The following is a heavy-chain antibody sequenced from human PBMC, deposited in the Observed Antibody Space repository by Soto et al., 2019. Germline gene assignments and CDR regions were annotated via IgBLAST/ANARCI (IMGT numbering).Heavy chain of an antibody. Sequence: EVQLVESGGGLVQPGGSLRLSCAASGFTFSSYSMNWVRQAPGKGLEWVSYISSSSSTIYYADSVKGRFTISRDNAKNSLYLQMNSVRDEDTAVYYCARDHRSSGWILDYWGQGTLVTVSS. V-gene: IGHV3-48*02. CDR1: GFTFSSYS. J-gene: IGHJ4*02. D-gene: IGHD6-19*01. CDR3: ARDHRSSGWILDY. CDR2: ISSSSSTI.